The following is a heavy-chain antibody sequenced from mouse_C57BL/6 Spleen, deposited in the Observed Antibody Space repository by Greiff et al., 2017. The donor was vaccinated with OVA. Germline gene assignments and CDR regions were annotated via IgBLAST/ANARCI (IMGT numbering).Heavy chain of an antibody. CDR1: GFTFSDYG. CDR3: ARYYGSAY. J-gene: IGHJ3*01. Sequence: EVKLQESGGGLVKPGGSLKLSCAASGFTFSDYGMHWVRQAPEKGLEWVAYISSGSSTIYYADTVKGRFTISRDNAKNTLFLQMTSLRSEDTAMYYCARYYGSAYWGQGTLVTVSA. V-gene: IGHV5-17*01. CDR2: ISSGSSTI. D-gene: IGHD1-1*01.